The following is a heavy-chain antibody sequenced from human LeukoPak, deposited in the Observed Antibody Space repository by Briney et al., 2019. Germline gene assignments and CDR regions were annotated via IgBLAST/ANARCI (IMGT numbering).Heavy chain of an antibody. D-gene: IGHD1-7*01. CDR3: ARAIPNWNSVFDY. Sequence: GRSLRLSCAASGFTFSSYGMHWVRQAPGKGLEWVAVISYDGSDKYYADSVKGRFTISRDNSKNTLYLQMNSLRAEDTAVYYCARAIPNWNSVFDYWGQGTLVTVSS. CDR2: ISYDGSDK. V-gene: IGHV3-30-3*01. J-gene: IGHJ4*02. CDR1: GFTFSSYG.